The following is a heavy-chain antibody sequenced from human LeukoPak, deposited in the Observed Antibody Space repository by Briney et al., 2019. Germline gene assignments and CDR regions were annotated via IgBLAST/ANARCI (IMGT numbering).Heavy chain of an antibody. Sequence: SGGSLRLSCAASGFTFSSYAMHWVRQAPGKGLEWVAVISYDGSNKYYADSVKGRFTISRDNSKNTLYLQMNSLRAEDTAVYYCAKDLVWFGTNSDRGFDYWGQGTLVTVSS. CDR2: ISYDGSNK. J-gene: IGHJ4*02. CDR1: GFTFSSYA. CDR3: AKDLVWFGTNSDRGFDY. V-gene: IGHV3-30*04. D-gene: IGHD3-10*01.